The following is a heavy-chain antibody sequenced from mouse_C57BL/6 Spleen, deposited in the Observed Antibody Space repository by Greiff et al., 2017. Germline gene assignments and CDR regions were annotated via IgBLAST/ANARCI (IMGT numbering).Heavy chain of an antibody. CDR1: GYTFTSYW. J-gene: IGHJ4*01. V-gene: IGHV1-53*01. D-gene: IGHD2-1*01. CDR3: ARGGYYGNYKGFMDY. Sequence: VQLQQPGTELVKPGASVKLSCKASGYTFTSYWMHWVKPRPGQGLEWIGNINPSNGGTNYNEKFKSKATLTVDKSSSTAYMQLSSLTSEDSAVYLCARGGYYGNYKGFMDYWGQGTSVTVSS. CDR2: INPSNGGT.